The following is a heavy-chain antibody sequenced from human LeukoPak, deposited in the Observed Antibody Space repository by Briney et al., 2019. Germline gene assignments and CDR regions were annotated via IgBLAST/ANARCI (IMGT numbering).Heavy chain of an antibody. CDR2: IYYSGST. CDR1: GGSISSGGYY. CDR3: ARDRIYDSSLGRFYYFDY. Sequence: PSETLSLTCTVSGGSISSGGYYWSWIRQHPGKGLEWIGYIYYSGSTYYNPSLKSRVTISVDTSKNQFSLKLSSVTAVDTAVYYCARDRIYDSSLGRFYYFDYWGQGTLVTVSS. J-gene: IGHJ4*02. V-gene: IGHV4-31*03. D-gene: IGHD3-22*01.